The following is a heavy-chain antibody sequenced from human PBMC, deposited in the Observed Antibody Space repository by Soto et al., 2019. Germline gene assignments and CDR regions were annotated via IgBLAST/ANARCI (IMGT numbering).Heavy chain of an antibody. CDR3: AREGAYCSGGSCYSGGPYYYYGMDV. Sequence: QVQLVQSGAEVKKPGASVKVSCKASGYTFTSYGISWVRQAPGQGLEWMGWVSAYNGNTNYAQKLQGRVTMTTDTSTSTAYMELRSLRSDDTAVYYCAREGAYCSGGSCYSGGPYYYYGMDVWGQGTTVTVSS. CDR2: VSAYNGNT. V-gene: IGHV1-18*01. CDR1: GYTFTSYG. D-gene: IGHD2-15*01. J-gene: IGHJ6*02.